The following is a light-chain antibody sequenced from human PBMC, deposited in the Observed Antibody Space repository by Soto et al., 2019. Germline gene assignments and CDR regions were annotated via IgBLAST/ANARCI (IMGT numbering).Light chain of an antibody. V-gene: IGKV3-15*01. CDR2: GAS. CDR3: QQYNNWPIT. Sequence: EIVMAQSPATLSVSPGERATLSCRASQSVSSNLAWYQHRPGQAPSLLIYGASTRATGIPARFSGSGSGTEFTLTICSLQSDYFAVYYCQQYNNWPITCGQGTRLEIK. J-gene: IGKJ5*01. CDR1: QSVSSN.